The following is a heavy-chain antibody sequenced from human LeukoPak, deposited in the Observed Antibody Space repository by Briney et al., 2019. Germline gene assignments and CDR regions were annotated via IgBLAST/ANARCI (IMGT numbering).Heavy chain of an antibody. D-gene: IGHD1-26*01. J-gene: IGHJ1*01. Sequence: GASVKVSCKASGYTFTSYDINWVRQATGQGLEWMGWMNPNSGNTGYAQKFQGRVTMTRNTSISTAYMELSSLRSEDTAVYYCARDPVVGATAPEYFQHWGQGTLVTVSS. CDR2: MNPNSGNT. CDR1: GYTFTSYD. CDR3: ARDPVVGATAPEYFQH. V-gene: IGHV1-8*01.